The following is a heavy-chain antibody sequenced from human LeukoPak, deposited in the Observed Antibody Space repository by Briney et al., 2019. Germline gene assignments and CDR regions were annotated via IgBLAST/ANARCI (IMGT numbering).Heavy chain of an antibody. CDR1: GITLSNYG. CDR3: AKRGVVIRVFLVGFHKEAYYFDY. V-gene: IGHV3-23*01. D-gene: IGHD3-10*01. J-gene: IGHJ4*02. Sequence: GGSLRLSCAVSGITLSNYGMSWVRQAPGKGLEWVAGLSGSGGGTNYADSVQGRFTISRDNPKNTLYLQMISLRAEDTAVYFCAKRGVVIRVFLVGFHKEAYYFDYWGQGALVTVSS. CDR2: LSGSGGGT.